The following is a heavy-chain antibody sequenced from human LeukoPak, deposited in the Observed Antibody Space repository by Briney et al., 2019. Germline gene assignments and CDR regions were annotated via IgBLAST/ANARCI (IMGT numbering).Heavy chain of an antibody. J-gene: IGHJ6*04. CDR2: INEDGSDK. Sequence: QTGGSLRLSCAGSGFNFSDYWMTWVRQTPGKGLGWVANINEDGSDKYYVDSVKGRFTISRDNAENSLFLQMNSLRAEDTAVYHCVRESGIWSSRGIGRPLDVWGKGTTVTVSS. V-gene: IGHV3-7*01. D-gene: IGHD3-3*01. CDR3: VRESGIWSSRGIGRPLDV. CDR1: GFNFSDYW.